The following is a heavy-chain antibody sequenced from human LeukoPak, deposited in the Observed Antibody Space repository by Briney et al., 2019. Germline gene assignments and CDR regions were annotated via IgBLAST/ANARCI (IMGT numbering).Heavy chain of an antibody. CDR3: SAGEGYYDSSDYYSAWAFNV. V-gene: IGHV3-48*03. CDR1: GLTFSSYE. D-gene: IGHD3-22*01. J-gene: IGHJ3*01. Sequence: GGSLRLSCAASGLTFSSYEMNWVRQAPGKGLEWVSYISSSGSTIYYADSVKGRFTISRDNAKHSLYLQMNSLRAEDTAVYYCSAGEGYYDSSDYYSAWAFNVWGQGTMVTVSS. CDR2: ISSSGSTI.